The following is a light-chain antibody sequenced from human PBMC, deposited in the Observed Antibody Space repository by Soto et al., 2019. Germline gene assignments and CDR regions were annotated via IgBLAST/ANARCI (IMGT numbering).Light chain of an antibody. Sequence: QSALTQPASVSGSPGQSITISCTGTSSDIGSYERVSWYQWHPGKAPKLMIYEDYRRPSGISNRFSGSKSGYTASLTISGLQAEDEADYYCCSYAGSSIFVVFGGGTQLTVL. V-gene: IGLV2-23*02. J-gene: IGLJ2*01. CDR1: SSDIGSYER. CDR3: CSYAGSSIFVV. CDR2: EDY.